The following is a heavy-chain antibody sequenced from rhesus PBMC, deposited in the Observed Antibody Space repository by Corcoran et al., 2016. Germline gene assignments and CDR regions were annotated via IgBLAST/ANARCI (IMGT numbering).Heavy chain of an antibody. J-gene: IGHJ4*01. CDR1: GGSISSDNR. Sequence: QVQLQESGPAVVKPSETLSLTCAVSGGSISSDNRWNWIRQSPGKGLEWRGLIYGSSGGAEYNPSLKSRGAISMDTSKNEFSLKLSSVTAADTAVYYCARHFTSSHFDYWGRGVLVTVSS. D-gene: IGHD6-43*01. CDR2: IYGSSGGA. CDR3: ARHFTSSHFDY. V-gene: IGHV4-93*02.